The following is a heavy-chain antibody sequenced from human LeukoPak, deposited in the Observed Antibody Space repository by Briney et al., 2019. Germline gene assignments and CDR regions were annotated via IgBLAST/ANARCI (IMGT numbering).Heavy chain of an antibody. CDR1: GGSFSGYY. CDR2: INHSGST. J-gene: IGHJ4*02. Sequence: SETLSLTCAVYGGSFSGYYWSWTRQPPGKGLEWIGEINHSGSTNYNPSLKSRVTISVDTSKNQFSLKLSSVTAADTAVYYCAGDTITMVRGVIDYWGQGTLVTVSS. CDR3: AGDTITMVRGVIDY. V-gene: IGHV4-34*01. D-gene: IGHD3-10*01.